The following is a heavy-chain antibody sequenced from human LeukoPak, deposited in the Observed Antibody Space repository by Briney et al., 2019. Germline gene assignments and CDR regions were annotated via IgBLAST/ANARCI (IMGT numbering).Heavy chain of an antibody. V-gene: IGHV4-4*07. D-gene: IGHD3-10*01. CDR1: GGSISSYY. CDR3: ARVMGYGSGSTTSWYFDL. J-gene: IGHJ2*01. CDR2: IYTSGST. Sequence: SETLSLTCTVSGGSISSYYWSWIRQPAGKGLEWIGRIYTSGSTNYNPSLKSRVTMSVDTSKNQFSLKLSSVTAADTAVNYCARVMGYGSGSTTSWYFDLWGRGTLVTVSS.